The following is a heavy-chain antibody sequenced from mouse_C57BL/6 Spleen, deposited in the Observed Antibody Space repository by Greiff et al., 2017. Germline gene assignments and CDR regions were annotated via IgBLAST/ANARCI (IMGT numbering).Heavy chain of an antibody. V-gene: IGHV1-63*01. CDR2: IYPGGGYT. D-gene: IGHD1-1*01. CDR1: GYTFTNYW. CDR3: ARGTTVAWYFDV. J-gene: IGHJ1*03. Sequence: QVQLKQSGAELVRPGTSVKMSCKASGYTFTNYWIGWAKQRPGHGLEWIGDIYPGGGYTNYNEKFKGKATLTADKSSSTAYMQFSSLTSEDSAIYYCARGTTVAWYFDVWGTGTTVTVSS.